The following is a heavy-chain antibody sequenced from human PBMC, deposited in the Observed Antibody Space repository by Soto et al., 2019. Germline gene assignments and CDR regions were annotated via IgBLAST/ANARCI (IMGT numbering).Heavy chain of an antibody. Sequence: QVQLQESGPGLVKPSQTLSLTCTVSGGSVSSGDYYWSWIRQPPGKGLEWIGYLYYSGRTYYNPSLNSRVTISVGPSKNQFSLKLTSVTAADTAVYYCARSYDSSGYNWFGPWGQGTLVTVSS. V-gene: IGHV4-30-4*01. CDR3: ARSYDSSGYNWFGP. D-gene: IGHD3-22*01. CDR1: GGSVSSGDYY. J-gene: IGHJ5*02. CDR2: LYYSGRT.